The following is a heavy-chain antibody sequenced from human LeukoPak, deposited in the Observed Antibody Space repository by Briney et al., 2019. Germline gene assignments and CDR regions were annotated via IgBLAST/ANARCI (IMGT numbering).Heavy chain of an antibody. V-gene: IGHV3-7*01. CDR2: IKQDGSEK. D-gene: IGHD6-13*01. CDR3: ARDGTAAGLYFDL. Sequence: PGGSLRLSCAASGFTFSSYWMSWVRQAPGKGLEWVANIKQDGSEKSYVDSVKGRLTISRDNTKHSLYLQMSSLRAEDTGVYYCARDGTAAGLYFDLWGQGTLVTVSS. J-gene: IGHJ4*02. CDR1: GFTFSSYW.